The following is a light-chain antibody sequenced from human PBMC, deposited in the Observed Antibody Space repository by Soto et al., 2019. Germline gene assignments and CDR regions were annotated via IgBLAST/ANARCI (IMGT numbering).Light chain of an antibody. J-gene: IGLJ7*01. Sequence: QLVLTQSPSASASLGASVKLTCTLSSGHSSYGIAWHQQQQEKGPRYLMKLNSDGSHSKGDGLPDRFSGSSSGAERYLTISSLQAEDEADYYCQTWGTGIPVFGGGTQLTVL. V-gene: IGLV4-69*01. CDR2: LNSDGSH. CDR3: QTWGTGIPV. CDR1: SGHSSYG.